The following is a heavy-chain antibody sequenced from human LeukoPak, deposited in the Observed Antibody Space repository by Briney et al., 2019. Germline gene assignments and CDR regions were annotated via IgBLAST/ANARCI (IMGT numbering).Heavy chain of an antibody. J-gene: IGHJ5*02. CDR2: IYHSGST. CDR1: GYSISSGYY. D-gene: IGHD3-10*01. Sequence: SETLSLTCAVSGYSISSGYYWGWIRQPPGKGLEWIGSIYHSGSTNYNPSLKSRVTISVDTSKNQFSLKLSSVTAADTAVYYCARTIALRECCPPSFWFDPWGQGTLVTVSS. V-gene: IGHV4-38-2*01. CDR3: ARTIALRECCPPSFWFDP.